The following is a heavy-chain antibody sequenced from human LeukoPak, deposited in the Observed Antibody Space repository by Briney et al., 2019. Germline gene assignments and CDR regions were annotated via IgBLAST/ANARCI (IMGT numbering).Heavy chain of an antibody. D-gene: IGHD3-22*01. Sequence: SVKVSCKASGGTFSSYAISWVRQAPGQGLEWMGRIIPILGIANYAQEFQGRVTITADKSTSTAYMELSSLRSEDTAVYYCAREGYYYDSTQYYFDYWGQGTLVTVSS. J-gene: IGHJ4*02. CDR1: GGTFSSYA. CDR2: IIPILGIA. V-gene: IGHV1-69*04. CDR3: AREGYYYDSTQYYFDY.